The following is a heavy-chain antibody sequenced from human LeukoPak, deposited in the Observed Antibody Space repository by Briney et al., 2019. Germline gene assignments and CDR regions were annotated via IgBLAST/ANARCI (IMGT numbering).Heavy chain of an antibody. CDR1: GFTFSNHG. CDR3: RGWEPRTKGANWFDP. Sequence: GGSLRLSCATSGFTFSNHGMNWVRQAPGKGLEWVSGISPSGDIKYYADSVKGRFTISRDNSKNTLYLQMNSLRAEDTAVYYCRGWEPRTKGANWFDPWGQGTLVTVSS. V-gene: IGHV3-23*01. CDR2: ISPSGDIK. J-gene: IGHJ5*02. D-gene: IGHD1-26*01.